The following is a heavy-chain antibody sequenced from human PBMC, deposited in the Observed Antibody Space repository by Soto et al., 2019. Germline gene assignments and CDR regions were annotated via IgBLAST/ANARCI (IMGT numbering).Heavy chain of an antibody. J-gene: IGHJ6*02. CDR2: SGDRRTSYST. CDR1: GFTLSDHY. Sequence: EVQLVESGGGLVQPGGSLRLSCAASGFTLSDHYIDWVRQAPEKGLEWVGRSGDRRTSYSTEYAPSVKGRFTISRDDSTNALDLQMNSLKNEDTAVYYCASTQQTGNDFHVWGQGTTVTVSS. D-gene: IGHD1-1*01. V-gene: IGHV3-72*01. CDR3: ASTQQTGNDFHV.